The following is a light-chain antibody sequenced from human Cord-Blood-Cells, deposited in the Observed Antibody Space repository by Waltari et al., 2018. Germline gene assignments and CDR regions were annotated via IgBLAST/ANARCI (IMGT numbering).Light chain of an antibody. Sequence: DIVMTQSPDSLAVSLGERDTINCKSSQSVLYSSNNKNYLAWYQQNPGQPPKLLIYWASTRESWVSDRFSGSGSGTDFTLTSSSLQAEDGAVCYCQQYYSTPFTFGPGTKVDIK. CDR2: WAS. CDR1: QSVLYSSNNKNY. J-gene: IGKJ3*01. CDR3: QQYYSTPFT. V-gene: IGKV4-1*01.